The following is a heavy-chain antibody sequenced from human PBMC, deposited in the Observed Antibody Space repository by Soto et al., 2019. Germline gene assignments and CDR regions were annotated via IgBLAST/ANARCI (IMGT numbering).Heavy chain of an antibody. V-gene: IGHV4-34*01. CDR3: ARGRRITMIVVAPRAFDI. Sequence: PSETLSLTCAVYGGSFSGYYWSWIRQPPGKGLEWIGEINHSGSTNYNPSLKSRVTISVDTSKNQFSLKLSSVTAADTAVYYCARGRRITMIVVAPRAFDIWGQGTMVTVSS. J-gene: IGHJ3*02. CDR1: GGSFSGYY. CDR2: INHSGST. D-gene: IGHD3-22*01.